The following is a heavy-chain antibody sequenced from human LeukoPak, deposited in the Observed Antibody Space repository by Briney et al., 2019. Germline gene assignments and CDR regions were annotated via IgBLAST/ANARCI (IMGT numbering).Heavy chain of an antibody. D-gene: IGHD6-13*01. CDR1: GGSIRGYY. Sequence: SESLSLTCTVSGGSIRGYYWSWIRQPPGRGLEWIGYIFYSGRTNYNPSLKSRVTMSVDTSKNQFSLQLSSVTAADTAVYYCARVRSAAATNAFDYCGQGTLVTVSS. CDR2: IFYSGRT. V-gene: IGHV4-59*01. CDR3: ARVRSAAATNAFDY. J-gene: IGHJ4*02.